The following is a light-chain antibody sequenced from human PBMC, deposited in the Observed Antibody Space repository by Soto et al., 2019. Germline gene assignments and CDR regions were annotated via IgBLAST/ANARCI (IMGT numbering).Light chain of an antibody. Sequence: QSALTQARSVSGSPGQSVSISCTGTSSDVGGYNYVSWYQQHPGKAPKLMIYDVSKRPSGVPDRFSGSKPGNTASLTISGLQAEDEAEYYCCSYAGSYRVFGTGTKVTVL. CDR1: SSDVGGYNY. J-gene: IGLJ1*01. CDR2: DVS. V-gene: IGLV2-11*01. CDR3: CSYAGSYRV.